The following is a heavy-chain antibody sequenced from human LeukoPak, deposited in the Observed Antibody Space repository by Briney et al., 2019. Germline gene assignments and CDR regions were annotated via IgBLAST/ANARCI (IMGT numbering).Heavy chain of an antibody. V-gene: IGHV1-8*01. CDR2: MNPNSGNT. Sequence: ASVKVSCKAPGYTFTSYDINWVRQATGQGLEWMGWMNPNSGNTGYAQKFQGRVTMTRNTSISTAYMELSSLSSEDTAVYYCASRYGSGSYYNLGYWGQGTLVTVSS. CDR3: ASRYGSGSYYNLGY. J-gene: IGHJ4*02. CDR1: GYTFTSYD. D-gene: IGHD3-10*01.